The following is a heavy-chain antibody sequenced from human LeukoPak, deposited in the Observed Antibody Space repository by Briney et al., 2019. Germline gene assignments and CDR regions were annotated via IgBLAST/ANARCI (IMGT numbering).Heavy chain of an antibody. V-gene: IGHV3-11*01. CDR1: GGSISSYY. CDR3: ARVGATIPDY. J-gene: IGHJ4*02. D-gene: IGHD1-26*01. CDR2: ISSSGSTI. Sequence: LSLTCTVSGGSISSYYMSWIRQAPGKGLEWVSYISSSGSTIYYADSVKGRFTISRDNAKNSLYLQMNSLRAEDTAVYYCARVGATIPDYWGQGTLVTVSS.